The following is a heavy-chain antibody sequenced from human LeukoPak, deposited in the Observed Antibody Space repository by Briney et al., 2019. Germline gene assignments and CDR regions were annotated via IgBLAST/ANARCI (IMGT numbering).Heavy chain of an antibody. D-gene: IGHD2-2*01. CDR1: GYSISSGYY. CDR3: ARVRGYCSSTICYRYYFDY. V-gene: IGHV4-38-2*02. J-gene: IGHJ4*02. Sequence: SETLSLTCTVSGYSISSGYYWGWIRQPPGKGLEWIGTIYHSGSTYYNPSLKSRVTISVDTSKNQFSLRLTSVTAADTAVYYCARVRGYCSSTICYRYYFDYWGQGTLVTVSS. CDR2: IYHSGST.